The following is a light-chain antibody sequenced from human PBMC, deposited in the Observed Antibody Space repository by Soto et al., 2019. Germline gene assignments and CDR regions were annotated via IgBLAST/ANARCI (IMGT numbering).Light chain of an antibody. V-gene: IGKV1-5*03. CDR2: KAS. Sequence: DIQMTQSPSTLSASVGDRVTITCRASQSISTWLAWYQQKPGKAPKLLIYKASSLESGVPSRFSGSGSGTEFTLTISSLQPDDFATYYCQQYNTYPLTFGSGTTVEIK. CDR3: QQYNTYPLT. CDR1: QSISTW. J-gene: IGKJ4*01.